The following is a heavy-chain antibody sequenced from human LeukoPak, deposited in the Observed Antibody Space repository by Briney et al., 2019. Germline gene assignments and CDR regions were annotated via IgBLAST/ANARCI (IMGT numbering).Heavy chain of an antibody. CDR1: GFTFNSYT. CDR3: ARGSPGGWYSVDY. V-gene: IGHV3-33*08. Sequence: GRSLRLSCAASGFTFNSYTMHWVRQAPGKGLEWVALIWYDGSDKHYADSVKGRFTISRVNSNSTLYLQMNSLRDEDTAVYYCARGSPGGWYSVDYWGQGSLVIVSS. CDR2: IWYDGSDK. D-gene: IGHD6-19*01. J-gene: IGHJ4*02.